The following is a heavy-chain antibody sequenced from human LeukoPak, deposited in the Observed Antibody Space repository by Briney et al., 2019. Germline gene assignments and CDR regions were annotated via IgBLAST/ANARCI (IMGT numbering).Heavy chain of an antibody. CDR1: GFTFSSYG. CDR3: ARDYYDSSGDNWFDP. V-gene: IGHV3-33*01. Sequence: GGSLRLSCAASGFTFSSYGMHWVRQAPGKGLEWVAVIWYDGSNKYYADSVKGRFTISRDNSKNTLYLQMNSLRAEDTAVYYCARDYYDSSGDNWFDPWGQGTLVTVSS. CDR2: IWYDGSNK. J-gene: IGHJ5*02. D-gene: IGHD3-22*01.